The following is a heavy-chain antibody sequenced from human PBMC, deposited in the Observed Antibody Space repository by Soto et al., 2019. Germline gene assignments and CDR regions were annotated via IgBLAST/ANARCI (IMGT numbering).Heavy chain of an antibody. Sequence: GGSLRLSCAASGFRFSSHGMHWIRQAPGKGLEWVAVISHDGINNYYGDSVKGRFTVSRDNSNNTMFLQMDSLRPEDTAVYYFENLVGGVKAIGAPGNWFDPWGQGTLVTVSS. D-gene: IGHD3-3*01. CDR2: ISHDGINN. CDR1: GFRFSSHG. CDR3: ENLVGGVKAIGAPGNWFDP. J-gene: IGHJ5*02. V-gene: IGHV3-30*18.